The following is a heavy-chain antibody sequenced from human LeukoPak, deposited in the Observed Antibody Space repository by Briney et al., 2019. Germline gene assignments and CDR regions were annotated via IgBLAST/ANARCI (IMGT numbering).Heavy chain of an antibody. D-gene: IGHD3-22*01. CDR3: ATSTQNYYDSSGYYYYCYGMDV. CDR1: GYSFTSYW. CDR2: IYPGDSDT. Sequence: GESLKISCKGSGYSFTSYWIGWVRQMPGKGLEWMGIIYPGDSDTGYSPSFQGQVTISADKSISTAYLQWSSLKASDTAMYYCATSTQNYYDSSGYYYYCYGMDVWGQGTTVTVSS. V-gene: IGHV5-51*01. J-gene: IGHJ6*02.